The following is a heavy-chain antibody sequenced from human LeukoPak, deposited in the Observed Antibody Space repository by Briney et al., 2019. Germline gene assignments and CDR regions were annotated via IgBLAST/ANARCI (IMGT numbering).Heavy chain of an antibody. D-gene: IGHD3-22*01. CDR3: AREWDDSSGWFDY. J-gene: IGHJ4*02. CDR1: GFTFSSYS. Sequence: GGSLRLSCAASGFTFSSYSMNWVRQAPGKGLEWVSSISSSSYIYYADSVKGRFTISRDNAKNSVYLQMNSLRAEDTAVYYCAREWDDSSGWFDYWGQGTLVTVSS. V-gene: IGHV3-21*01. CDR2: ISSSSYI.